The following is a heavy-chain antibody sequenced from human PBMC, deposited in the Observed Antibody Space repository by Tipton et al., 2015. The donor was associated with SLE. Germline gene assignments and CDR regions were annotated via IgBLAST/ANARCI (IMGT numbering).Heavy chain of an antibody. V-gene: IGHV1-8*02. J-gene: IGHJ4*02. Sequence: QVQLVQSGAEVKKPGASVKVSCKASGYTFTGYYLHWVRQATGQGLEWMGWMNPNSGNTGYAQKFQGRVTMTGNTSLSIAYMELSSLRSEDTAVYYCARGEDAGFGSGTYYTWGQGTLVTVSS. CDR1: GYTFTGYY. CDR2: MNPNSGNT. D-gene: IGHD3-10*01. CDR3: ARGEDAGFGSGTYYT.